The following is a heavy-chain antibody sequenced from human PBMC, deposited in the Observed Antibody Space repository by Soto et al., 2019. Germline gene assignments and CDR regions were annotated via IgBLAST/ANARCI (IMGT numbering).Heavy chain of an antibody. CDR1: GGTFNGYS. CDR3: ARVDSSLVRFVGQFYFDH. V-gene: IGHV1-69*01. Sequence: QVQLVQSGAEVKEPGSSVKVSCKASGGTFNGYSISWVRQAPGQGLEWVGGTIPIFTTANYAQKFQGRLRMTADESTSTAYMELSGLRSDDTAIYDCARVDSSLVRFVGQFYFDHWGQGTLVTVSS. D-gene: IGHD3-10*01. J-gene: IGHJ4*02. CDR2: TIPIFTTA.